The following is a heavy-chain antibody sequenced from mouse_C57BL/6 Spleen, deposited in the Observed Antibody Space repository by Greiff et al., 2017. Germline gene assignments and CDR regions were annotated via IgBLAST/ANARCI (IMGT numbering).Heavy chain of an antibody. Sequence: EVHLVESGGDLVKPGGSLKLSCAASGFTFSSYGMSWVRQTPDKRLEWVATISSGGSYTYYPDSVQGRFTISRDNAKNTLYLQMSSLKSEDTAMYYCARHPLYSNLVGFAYWGQGTLVTVSA. D-gene: IGHD2-5*01. V-gene: IGHV5-6*01. CDR1: GFTFSSYG. CDR3: ARHPLYSNLVGFAY. CDR2: ISSGGSYT. J-gene: IGHJ3*01.